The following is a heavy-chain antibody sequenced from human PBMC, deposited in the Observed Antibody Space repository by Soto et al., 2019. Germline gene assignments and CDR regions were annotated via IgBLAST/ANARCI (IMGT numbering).Heavy chain of an antibody. D-gene: IGHD3-22*01. CDR1: GFTFTTYA. J-gene: IGHJ4*02. CDR2: IDASGAIV. Sequence: GSLRLSCAPSGFTFTTYAPSWVRQAPGKGLEWVSSIDASGAIVFHGDSVKGRFTMYRDNSKSTLYLQMNGLRVEDTALYYCARISSGSWTDYWGQGALVTVSS. V-gene: IGHV3-23*01. CDR3: ARISSGSWTDY.